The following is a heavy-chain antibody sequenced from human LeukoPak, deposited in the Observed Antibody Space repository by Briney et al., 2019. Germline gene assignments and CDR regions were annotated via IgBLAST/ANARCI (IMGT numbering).Heavy chain of an antibody. J-gene: IGHJ3*01. Sequence: GGSLRLSCAASGFTFTNYAMNWVRQAPGKGLEWVSTISPSGADTYYADSVKGRFTISRDISKNTLCLHMNSLRAEDTAVYYCARRAYNWGAFDFWGQGTMITVSS. V-gene: IGHV3-23*01. D-gene: IGHD5-24*01. CDR3: ARRAYNWGAFDF. CDR1: GFTFTNYA. CDR2: ISPSGADT.